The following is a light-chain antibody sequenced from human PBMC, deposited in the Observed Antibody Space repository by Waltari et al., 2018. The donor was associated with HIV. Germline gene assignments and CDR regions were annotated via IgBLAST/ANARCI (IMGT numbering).Light chain of an antibody. CDR2: EVS. V-gene: IGLV2-8*01. CDR1: SSDVGSYNF. Sequence: QSALTQTPSASGSPGLSVTISCTGTSSDVGSYNFVSWYKQHPGKAPQLLIFEVSKRPSCVPDRFACSSSGNTASLIVSGLQPEDEADYYCSSYAGSNNLLFGGGTKLTVL. CDR3: SSYAGSNNLL. J-gene: IGLJ2*01.